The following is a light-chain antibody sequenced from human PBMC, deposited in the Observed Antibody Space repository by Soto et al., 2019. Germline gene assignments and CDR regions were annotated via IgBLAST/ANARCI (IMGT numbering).Light chain of an antibody. J-gene: IGLJ1*01. Sequence: QSPLTQPASVSDSPGQSITISCTGTSSDVGGSNFVSLYQQHPGKPPKLIIYDVANRPSGVSNRFSGSKSGSTASLIISRLQTEDEADYYCVSYTSSTTYVFGTGTKVTVL. CDR1: SSDVGGSNF. V-gene: IGLV2-14*03. CDR2: DVA. CDR3: VSYTSSTTYV.